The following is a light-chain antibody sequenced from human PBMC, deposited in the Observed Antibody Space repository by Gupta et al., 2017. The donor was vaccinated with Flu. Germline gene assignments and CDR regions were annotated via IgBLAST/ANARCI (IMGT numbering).Light chain of an antibody. CDR2: DVS. CDR3: SSYTSGSTLVVA. J-gene: IGLJ2*01. V-gene: IGLV2-14*01. Sequence: QSALTQPASVSGSPGQSITISCTGTTSDVGGYNSVSWYPQRPATAPKLMIYDVSNRRSGISTRFSGSNSGNTASLTISGLQAEDEADYYCSSYTSGSTLVVAFGGGTKLTVL. CDR1: TSDVGGYNS.